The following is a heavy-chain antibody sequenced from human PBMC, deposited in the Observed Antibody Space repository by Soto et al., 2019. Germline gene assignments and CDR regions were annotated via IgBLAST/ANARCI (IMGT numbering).Heavy chain of an antibody. Sequence: VSLRLSCTASGFTFNTHWMHWVRQAPGKGLVWVSRIYFDGITTNYADSVKGRLTVSRDNAKYTVYLHVNTLRDEDTAVYYCARGGAMGVDYWGQGTLVTVSS. CDR1: GFTFNTHW. CDR3: ARGGAMGVDY. D-gene: IGHD1-26*01. CDR2: IYFDGITT. J-gene: IGHJ4*02. V-gene: IGHV3-74*01.